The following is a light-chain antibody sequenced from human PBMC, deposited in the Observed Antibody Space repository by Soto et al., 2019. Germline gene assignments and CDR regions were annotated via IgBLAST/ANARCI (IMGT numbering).Light chain of an antibody. CDR1: QSISTF. J-gene: IGKJ2*01. CDR3: QQSDSTPYT. CDR2: AAS. V-gene: IGKV1-39*01. Sequence: DIQMTQSPSSLSASVGDRVTINCRASQSISTFLNWYQQKPGQAPKVLISAASTLQSGVPSRFSGRASVTDFTLTISSLQPEDFATYYCQQSDSTPYTFGQGTTLETK.